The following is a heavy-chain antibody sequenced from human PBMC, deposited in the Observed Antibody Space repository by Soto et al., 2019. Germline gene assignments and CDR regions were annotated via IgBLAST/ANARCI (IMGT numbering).Heavy chain of an antibody. D-gene: IGHD4-17*01. J-gene: IGHJ4*02. CDR1: DFTFSNAW. CDR3: ATPAAYGDYELNY. CDR2: IKSRIDGGTT. Sequence: EVQLVESGGDLVKPGGSLRLSCAASDFTFSNAWMNWFRQAPGKGLEWVGRIKSRIDGGTTDYAAPVKGRFSISRDDSKNTLYLQVNILKTEDTAVYYCATPAAYGDYELNYWGQGTLVTVSS. V-gene: IGHV3-15*07.